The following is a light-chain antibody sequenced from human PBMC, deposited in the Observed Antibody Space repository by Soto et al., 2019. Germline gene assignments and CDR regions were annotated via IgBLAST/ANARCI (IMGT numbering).Light chain of an antibody. CDR1: QNVANNY. J-gene: IGKJ1*01. CDR2: GAS. Sequence: EIVWMQSPGTLSLYRRERATLSCRASQNVANNYLAWFRQKPGQTPRLLIHGASSRAAGIPNRFSGSGSGTDFTLTISRLEPEDFAVFYCQQYGTSPWTFGQGTKV. CDR3: QQYGTSPWT. V-gene: IGKV3-20*01.